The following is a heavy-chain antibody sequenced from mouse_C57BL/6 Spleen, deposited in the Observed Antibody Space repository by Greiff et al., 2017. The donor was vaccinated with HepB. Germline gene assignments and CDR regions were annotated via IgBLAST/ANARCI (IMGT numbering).Heavy chain of an antibody. Sequence: QVQLQQSGPELVKPGASVKISCKASGYAFSSSWMNWVKQRPGKGLEWIGRIYPGDGDTNYNGKFKGKATLTADKSSSTAYMQLSSLTSEDSAVYFCARVGNWDGEGYWGQGTTLTVSS. D-gene: IGHD4-1*01. CDR3: ARVGNWDGEGY. V-gene: IGHV1-82*01. CDR2: IYPGDGDT. J-gene: IGHJ2*01. CDR1: GYAFSSSW.